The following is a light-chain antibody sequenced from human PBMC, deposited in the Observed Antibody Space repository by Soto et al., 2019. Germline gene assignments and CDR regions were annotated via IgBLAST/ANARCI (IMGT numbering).Light chain of an antibody. CDR2: GTS. Sequence: EIVLTQSPGTLSFSPGERVTLSCRASQSISNNHLAWYQQKPGQAPRLLIHGTSNRATGIPDRFSGSGSGTDFTLTFSRLEPEDFAVYYCEYYGTSITFGGGTKVDIK. CDR1: QSISNNH. CDR3: EYYGTSIT. V-gene: IGKV3-20*01. J-gene: IGKJ4*01.